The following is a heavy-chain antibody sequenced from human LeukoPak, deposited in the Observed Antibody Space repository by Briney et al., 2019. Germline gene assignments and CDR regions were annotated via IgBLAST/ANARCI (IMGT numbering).Heavy chain of an antibody. CDR2: IKQDGSEK. CDR3: ARDEHQYFYASSGRFDY. Sequence: GGSLRLSCAASGCTFSDYWMGWVRQAPPTGLEWVANIKQDGSEKYYEKSVSGRLTISRDNAKNSVYLQMNSLRADDTAVYYCARDEHQYFYASSGRFDYWGQGTLVSVSS. D-gene: IGHD3-22*01. CDR1: GCTFSDYW. V-gene: IGHV3-7*04. J-gene: IGHJ4*02.